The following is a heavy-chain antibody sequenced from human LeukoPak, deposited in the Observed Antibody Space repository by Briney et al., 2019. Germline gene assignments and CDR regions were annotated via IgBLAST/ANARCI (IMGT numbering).Heavy chain of an antibody. CDR3: ASFKYTSSSVSYSVDY. V-gene: IGHV4-59*12. J-gene: IGHJ4*02. CDR2: ICYSGST. Sequence: PSETLSLTCTVSGGSISSYYWSWIRQPPGKGLEWIGYICYSGSTNYNPSLKSRVTISLDVSRNQFSLNLKSVTAADTARYFCASFKYTSSSVSYSVDYWGQGALVIVSS. D-gene: IGHD6-6*01. CDR1: GGSISSYY.